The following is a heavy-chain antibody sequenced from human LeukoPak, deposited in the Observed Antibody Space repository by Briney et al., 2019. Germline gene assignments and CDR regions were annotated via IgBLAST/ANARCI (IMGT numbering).Heavy chain of an antibody. CDR3: ASFTIFGVIPYAFDI. V-gene: IGHV5-51*01. CDR1: GYSFTNYW. D-gene: IGHD3-3*01. J-gene: IGHJ3*02. Sequence: GESLKSSCKGSGYSFTNYWIGWVRQMPGKGLEWMGIIYPGDSDTRYSPSFQGQVTISADKSISTAYLQWSSLKASDTAIYYCASFTIFGVIPYAFDIWGQGTMVTVSS. CDR2: IYPGDSDT.